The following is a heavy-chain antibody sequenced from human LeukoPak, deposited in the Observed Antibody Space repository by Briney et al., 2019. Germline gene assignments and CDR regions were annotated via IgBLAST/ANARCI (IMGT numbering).Heavy chain of an antibody. CDR1: GYNFTSHW. J-gene: IGHJ4*02. V-gene: IGHV5-10-1*01. CDR3: ARLRDGSLDY. CDR2: LDPSDSYT. Sequence: GESLMISCQGSGYNFTSHWISWVRQMPGKGLEWMGRLDPSDSYTNYSPSFQGHVAISADKSISTAYLQWSSLKASDTAMYYCARLRDGSLDYWGQGTLVTVSS.